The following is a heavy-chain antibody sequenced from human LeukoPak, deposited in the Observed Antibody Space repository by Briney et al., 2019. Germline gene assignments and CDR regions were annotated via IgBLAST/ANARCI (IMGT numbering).Heavy chain of an antibody. V-gene: IGHV3-15*01. J-gene: IGHJ4*02. CDR2: IKSKTDGETT. CDR3: TTDLGTYYHGSQRLIPIDY. CDR1: GFTFTNAW. D-gene: IGHD3-10*01. Sequence: GGSLRLSCVDSGFTFTNAWMSWVRQAPGKGLEWIGRIKSKTDGETTNYAEPVRGRFTISRDDSKSAVYPQMNSLKIEDTAVYYCTTDLGTYYHGSQRLIPIDYWGQGTLVTVSS.